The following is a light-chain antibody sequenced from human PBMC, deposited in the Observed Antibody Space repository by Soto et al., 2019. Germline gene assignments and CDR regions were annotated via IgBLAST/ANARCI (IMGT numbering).Light chain of an antibody. CDR3: QQYNNWPRGT. CDR1: QSVSSN. Sequence: EIVMTQSPATLSVSPGERATLSCRASQSVSSNLAWYQQKPGQAPRLLIYGASTRATGIPARFSGSGSGTEFTLTKSSLQSEDFAVYYCQQYNNWPRGTFGQGTKVEIK. J-gene: IGKJ1*01. V-gene: IGKV3-15*01. CDR2: GAS.